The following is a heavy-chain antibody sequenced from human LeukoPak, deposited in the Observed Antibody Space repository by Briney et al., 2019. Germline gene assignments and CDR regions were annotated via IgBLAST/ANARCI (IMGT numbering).Heavy chain of an antibody. J-gene: IGHJ4*02. CDR1: GGSISSGAYY. CDR3: ARVSGGGNFLDY. CDR2: IYYSGNT. V-gene: IGHV4-31*03. Sequence: SQTLSLTCTVYGGSISSGAYYWTWIRQHPGNGLEWIGYIYYSGNTYYNPSLKSRITISVDTSKNQFSLKLSSVTAADTAVYYCARVSGGGNFLDYWGQGTLVTVSS. D-gene: IGHD2-15*01.